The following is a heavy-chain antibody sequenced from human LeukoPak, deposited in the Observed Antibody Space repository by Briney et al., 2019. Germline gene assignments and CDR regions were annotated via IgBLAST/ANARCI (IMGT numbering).Heavy chain of an antibody. CDR1: GGSFSGYY. CDR3: VRGSTRLGVQH. CDR2: VHYSGSA. J-gene: IGHJ1*01. V-gene: IGHV4-34*01. D-gene: IGHD2-2*01. Sequence: SETLSLTCAVYGGSFSGYYWSWIRQPPGKGLEWIGEVHYSGSANYNPSLKSRVTISVDTSKNQFSLTLTSVTAADTAVYYCVRGSTRLGVQHWGQGTLVTVSS.